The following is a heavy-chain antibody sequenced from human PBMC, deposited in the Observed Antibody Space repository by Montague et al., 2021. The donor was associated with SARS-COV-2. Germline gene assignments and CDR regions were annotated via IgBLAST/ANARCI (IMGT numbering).Heavy chain of an antibody. CDR3: ATGINYYDFLALQS. D-gene: IGHD3/OR15-3a*01. CDR1: GGSLNGYF. CDR2: VHFSGIT. Sequence: SETLSLTCTVSGGSLNGYFWSWIRQAPGKTLEWLGYVHFSGITNYNPSLKSRVDISVDTSKSQLSLRLASVTAADTAVYYCATGINYYDFLALQSWGQGALVIVSS. J-gene: IGHJ4*02. V-gene: IGHV4-59*01.